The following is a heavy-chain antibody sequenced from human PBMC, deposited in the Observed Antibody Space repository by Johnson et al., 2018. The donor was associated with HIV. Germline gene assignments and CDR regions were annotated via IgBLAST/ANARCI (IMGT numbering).Heavy chain of an antibody. V-gene: IGHV3-30*18. Sequence: QVQLVESGGGVVQPGRSLRLSCAASGFTFSSYGMHWVRQAPGKGLEWVAVISYDGSNKYYADYVKGRFTISRDNSKNTLYLQMNSLRAEDTAVYYCAKDLGDAVGTTHDAFDIWGQGTMVTVSS. CDR3: AKDLGDAVGTTHDAFDI. J-gene: IGHJ3*02. CDR2: ISYDGSNK. D-gene: IGHD1-26*01. CDR1: GFTFSSYG.